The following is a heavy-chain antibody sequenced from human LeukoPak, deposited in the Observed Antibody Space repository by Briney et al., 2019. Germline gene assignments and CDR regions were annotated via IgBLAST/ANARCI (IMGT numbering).Heavy chain of an antibody. CDR1: GGSFSGYY. J-gene: IGHJ4*02. CDR2: INHSGST. V-gene: IGHV4-34*01. D-gene: IGHD6-13*01. CDR3: ARGWDIAAAGPFDY. Sequence: SETLSLTCAVYGGSFSGYYRSWIRQPPGKGLEWIGEINHSGSTNYNPSLKSRVTISVDTSKNQLSLKLSSVTAADTAVYYCARGWDIAAAGPFDYWGQGTLVTVSS.